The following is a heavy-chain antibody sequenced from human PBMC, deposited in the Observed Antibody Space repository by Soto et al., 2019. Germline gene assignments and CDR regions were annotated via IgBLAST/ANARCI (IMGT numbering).Heavy chain of an antibody. J-gene: IGHJ3*02. V-gene: IGHV4-39*01. CDR1: GGSISSDTYY. Sequence: QLQVQESGPGLVKASETLSLTCSVSGGSISSDTYYWVWVRQPPGKGLEWIGSIKYNGHTYYNPSLKSRVAMSVDTSKNQFSRHLTSVTAADTAVYSCARQRAWYGEWAFDIWGQGTRVTVSS. CDR3: ARQRAWYGEWAFDI. D-gene: IGHD3-10*01. CDR2: IKYNGHT.